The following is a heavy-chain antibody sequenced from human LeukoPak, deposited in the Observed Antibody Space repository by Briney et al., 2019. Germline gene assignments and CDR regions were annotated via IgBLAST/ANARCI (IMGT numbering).Heavy chain of an antibody. CDR2: ITTDGSGT. CDR3: ARELWFGEFIGGY. D-gene: IGHD3-10*01. CDR1: GFTFGRYW. J-gene: IGHJ4*02. V-gene: IGHV3-74*01. Sequence: QPGGSLRLSCADSGFTFGRYWMHWVRQAPGKGLVWVSHITTDGSGTSYADSVKGRFTISRDNAKNSLYLQMNSLRAEDTAVYYCARELWFGEFIGGYWGQGTLVTVSS.